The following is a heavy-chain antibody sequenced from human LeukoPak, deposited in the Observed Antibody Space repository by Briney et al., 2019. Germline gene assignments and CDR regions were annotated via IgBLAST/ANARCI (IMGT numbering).Heavy chain of an antibody. CDR3: AKGGISMTPPFDY. CDR2: IYSGGST. D-gene: IGHD3-22*01. J-gene: IGHJ4*02. V-gene: IGHV3-66*01. Sequence: GGSLRLSCAASEFSVGSNYMTWVRQAPGKGLEWVSLIYSGGSTYYADSVKGRFTISRDNSKNTLYLQMNSLRAEDTAVYYCAKGGISMTPPFDYWGQGTLVTVSS. CDR1: EFSVGSNY.